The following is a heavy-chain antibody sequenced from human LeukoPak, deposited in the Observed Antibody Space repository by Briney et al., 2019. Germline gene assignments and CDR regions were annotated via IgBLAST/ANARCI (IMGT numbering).Heavy chain of an antibody. CDR2: IYPNSGAT. Sequence: GASVKVSSKASGYTFTGDYMHWVRQAPGQGLEWMGYIYPNSGATKYAQKFQGRVTITRDTSISTAYMELSGLRSDDTAVYYCGTLLSNGPFDYWGQGSLVTVSS. CDR1: GYTFTGDY. CDR3: GTLLSNGPFDY. V-gene: IGHV1-2*02. J-gene: IGHJ4*02.